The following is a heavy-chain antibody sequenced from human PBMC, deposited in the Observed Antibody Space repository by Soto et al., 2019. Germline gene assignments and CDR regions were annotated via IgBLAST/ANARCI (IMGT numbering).Heavy chain of an antibody. Sequence: QVHLQESGPGLVKPSETLSLTCTVSGGAISTYYWTWIRQPAGKGLEWIGRIYSSGSTKYNPSLQSRVTMSLDTSNKHFSLRLTSVTAADTAVYYCARGQRFSDWFDPWGQGTLVTVSS. CDR3: ARGQRFSDWFDP. V-gene: IGHV4-4*07. D-gene: IGHD3-3*01. CDR2: IYSSGST. J-gene: IGHJ5*02. CDR1: GGAISTYY.